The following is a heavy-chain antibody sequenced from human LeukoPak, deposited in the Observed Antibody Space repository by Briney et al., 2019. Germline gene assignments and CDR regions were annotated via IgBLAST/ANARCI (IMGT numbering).Heavy chain of an antibody. Sequence: GGSLRLSCTASGFTFGDYAMTWVRQAPGKGLEWVANIKQDGSEKYYVDSVKGRFTISRDNARNSLYLQMNSLRAEDTAVYYCAREYSGYGLDCWGQGTLVTVSS. J-gene: IGHJ4*02. CDR3: AREYSGYGLDC. CDR2: IKQDGSEK. D-gene: IGHD5-12*01. CDR1: GFTFGDYA. V-gene: IGHV3-7*01.